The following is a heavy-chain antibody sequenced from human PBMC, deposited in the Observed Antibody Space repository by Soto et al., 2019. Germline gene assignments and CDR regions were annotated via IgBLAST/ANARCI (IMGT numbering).Heavy chain of an antibody. Sequence: LRLSCAASGFTLSSHWMSWVRQAPGKGLEWVANISPDSTGKYYADSVKGRFTISRDNAKNSLYLQMNSLRAEDTAVYYCARAHLGYCSSTSCPGCFNPWGQGTLVTVSS. V-gene: IGHV3-7*02. J-gene: IGHJ5*02. CDR2: ISPDSTGK. CDR1: GFTLSSHW. CDR3: ARAHLGYCSSTSCPGCFNP. D-gene: IGHD2-2*01.